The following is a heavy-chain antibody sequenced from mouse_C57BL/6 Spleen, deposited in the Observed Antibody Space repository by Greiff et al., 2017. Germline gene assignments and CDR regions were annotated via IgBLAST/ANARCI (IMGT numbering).Heavy chain of an antibody. CDR1: GYTFTSYW. J-gene: IGHJ2*01. Sequence: VQLQESGAELVKPGASVKMSCKASGYTFTSYWITWVKQRPGQGLEWIGDIYPGSGSTNYNEKFKSKATLTVDTSSSTAYMQLSSLTSEDSAVYYCARGPYYSNYLDYWGQGTTLTVSS. CDR2: IYPGSGST. CDR3: ARGPYYSNYLDY. D-gene: IGHD2-5*01. V-gene: IGHV1-55*01.